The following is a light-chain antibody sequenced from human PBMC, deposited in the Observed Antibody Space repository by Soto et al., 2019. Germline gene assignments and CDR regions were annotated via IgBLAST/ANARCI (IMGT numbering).Light chain of an antibody. CDR3: LQHNSYPWT. CDR1: QDIGSH. V-gene: IGKV1D-16*01. CDR2: FAS. Sequence: DIQMTQSPSSLSASVGDRVTITCRASQDIGSHLAWYQQKPEKAPKSLIYFASSLQSGVPSRFSGSGSGTEFTLTISSLQPEDFATYYCLQHNSYPWTFGQGTKVDIK. J-gene: IGKJ1*01.